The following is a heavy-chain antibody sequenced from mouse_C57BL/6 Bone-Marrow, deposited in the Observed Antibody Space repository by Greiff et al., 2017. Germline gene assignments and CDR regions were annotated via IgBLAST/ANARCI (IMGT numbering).Heavy chain of an antibody. D-gene: IGHD1-1*01. CDR2: IYPSDSET. J-gene: IGHJ2*01. V-gene: IGHV1-61*01. CDR3: ARSPYYGSSFRDY. CDR1: GYTFTSYW. Sequence: QVQLQQPGAELVRPGSSVKLSCKASGYTFTSYWMDWVKQRPGQGLEWIGNIYPSDSETHYNQKFKDKATLPVDKSSSTAYMQLSSLTSEDSAVXYCARSPYYGSSFRDYWGQGTTLTVSS.